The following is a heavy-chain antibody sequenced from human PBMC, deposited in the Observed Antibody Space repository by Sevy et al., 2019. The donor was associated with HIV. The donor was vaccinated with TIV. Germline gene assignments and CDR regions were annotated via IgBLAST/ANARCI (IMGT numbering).Heavy chain of an antibody. CDR1: GFTFSSYD. Sequence: GGSPRLSYAGSGFTFSSYDMRWVRQAPGKGLEWVAVISHDGNYKNYADSVKVRFTISRDDFKNTLYLQMSSLRPEDTAVYFCARLFSCGGDCYYLDYWGQGALVTISS. CDR3: ARLFSCGGDCYYLDY. V-gene: IGHV3-30-3*01. J-gene: IGHJ4*02. D-gene: IGHD2-21*02. CDR2: ISHDGNYK.